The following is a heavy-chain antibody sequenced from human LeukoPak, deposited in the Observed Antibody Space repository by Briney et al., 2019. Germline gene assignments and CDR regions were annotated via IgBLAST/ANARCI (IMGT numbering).Heavy chain of an antibody. D-gene: IGHD6-6*01. CDR1: GYTFTDYY. Sequence: ASVKVSCKASGYTFTDYYMHWVRQAPGQGLEWMGWIIPNSGDTNYAQKFQGRVTMTRDTSISTAYMELSSLRSEDTAVYYCARSEYSSSDYDYWGQGTLVTVSS. J-gene: IGHJ4*02. CDR2: IIPNSGDT. V-gene: IGHV1-2*02. CDR3: ARSEYSSSDYDY.